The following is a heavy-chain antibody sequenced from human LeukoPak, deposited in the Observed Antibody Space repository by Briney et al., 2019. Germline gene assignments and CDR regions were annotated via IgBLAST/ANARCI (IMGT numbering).Heavy chain of an antibody. CDR1: GGSVSSGSYY. V-gene: IGHV4-61*01. J-gene: IGHJ4*02. CDR3: AKSGGLDFDY. CDR2: IYYSGST. Sequence: SETLSLTCSVSGGSVSSGSYYWSWIRQPPGKGLEWIGYIYYSGSTNYNPSLKSRVTISVDTSKNQFSLKLSSVTAADTAVYYCAKSGGLDFDYWGQGTLVTVSS. D-gene: IGHD6-25*01.